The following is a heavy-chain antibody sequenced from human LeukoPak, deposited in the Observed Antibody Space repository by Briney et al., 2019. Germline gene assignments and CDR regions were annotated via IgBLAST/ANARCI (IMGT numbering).Heavy chain of an antibody. CDR1: GGSISSGSYY. D-gene: IGHD3-3*01. V-gene: IGHV4-61*02. CDR2: IYTSGST. Sequence: SETLSLTCTVSGGSISSGSYYWSWIRQPAGKGLEWIGRIYTSGSTNYNPSLKSRVTISVDTSKNQFSLKLSSVTAADTAVYYCARAGKYYDFWSAQFDYWGQGTLVTASS. J-gene: IGHJ4*02. CDR3: ARAGKYYDFWSAQFDY.